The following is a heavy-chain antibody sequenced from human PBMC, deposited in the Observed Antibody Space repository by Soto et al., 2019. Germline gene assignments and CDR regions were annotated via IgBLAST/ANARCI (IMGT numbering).Heavy chain of an antibody. Sequence: GGSLRLSCAASGFTFSSYGMHWVRQAPGKGLEWVAVISYDGSNKYYADSVKGRFTISRDNSKNTLYLQMNSLRAEDTAVYYCAKAMAPYYDFWSGYSYSYYKDVWGKGTTVTVSS. J-gene: IGHJ6*03. CDR3: AKAMAPYYDFWSGYSYSYYKDV. V-gene: IGHV3-30*18. CDR1: GFTFSSYG. CDR2: ISYDGSNK. D-gene: IGHD3-3*01.